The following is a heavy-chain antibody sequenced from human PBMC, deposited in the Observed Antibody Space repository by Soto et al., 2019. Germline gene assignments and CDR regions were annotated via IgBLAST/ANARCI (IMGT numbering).Heavy chain of an antibody. CDR1: GGSISSGSYY. CDR3: ARLDRTSFHRGAFDI. CDR2: IYYSGSA. D-gene: IGHD2-2*01. Sequence: PSETLSLTCTVSGGSISSGSYYWGWIRQPPGKGLEWIGSIYYSGSAYYDPSLKSRVTISIDTYKNQFSLKVTSVTAADTAVFYCARLDRTSFHRGAFDIWGQGTMVT. V-gene: IGHV4-39*01. J-gene: IGHJ3*02.